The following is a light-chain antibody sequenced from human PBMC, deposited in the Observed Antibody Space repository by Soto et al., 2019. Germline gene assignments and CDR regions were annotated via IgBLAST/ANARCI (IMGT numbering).Light chain of an antibody. CDR3: QQYNSYSGWT. Sequence: DIQMTQSPSTLSASVGDRVTITCRASQSISSWLAWYQQKPGKAPKLLIYDASSVESGVPSRFSGSGSGTEFTLTISSLQPDDFATYYCQQYNSYSGWTFGQGTKVEIK. CDR1: QSISSW. J-gene: IGKJ1*01. V-gene: IGKV1-5*01. CDR2: DAS.